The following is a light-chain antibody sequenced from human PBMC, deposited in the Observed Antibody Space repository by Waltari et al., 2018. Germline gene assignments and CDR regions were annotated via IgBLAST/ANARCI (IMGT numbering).Light chain of an antibody. CDR3: QQRSNWPT. V-gene: IGKV3-11*01. Sequence: EIVLTQSPATLSLSPGERATLSSRASQSVSSYLAWYQQKPGQAPRLLISDASNRATGIPARFSGSGSGTDFTLTISSLEPEDFAVYYCQQRSNWPTFGGGTKVEIK. J-gene: IGKJ4*01. CDR2: DAS. CDR1: QSVSSY.